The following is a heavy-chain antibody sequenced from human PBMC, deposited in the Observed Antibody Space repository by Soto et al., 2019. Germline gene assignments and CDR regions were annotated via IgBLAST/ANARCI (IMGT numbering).Heavy chain of an antibody. J-gene: IGHJ5*02. CDR1: GGSISSYY. CDR3: ASLEGDYRDWFDP. CDR2: IYYSGST. D-gene: IGHD4-17*01. V-gene: IGHV4-59*08. Sequence: SETLSLTCTVSGGSISSYYWSWIRQPPGKGLEWIGYIYYSGSTNYNPSLKSRVTISVDTSKNQFSLKLSSATAADTAVYYCASLEGDYRDWFDPWGQGTLVTVSS.